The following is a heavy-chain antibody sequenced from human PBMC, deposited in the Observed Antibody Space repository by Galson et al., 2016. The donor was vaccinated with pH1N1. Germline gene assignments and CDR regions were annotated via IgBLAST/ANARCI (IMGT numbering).Heavy chain of an antibody. CDR3: AREGYANAWFAF. V-gene: IGHV3-23*01. J-gene: IGHJ4*02. CDR1: GFTYNNYA. CDR2: ISPSGENT. Sequence: SLRLSCAASGFTYNNYALAWVRQAPGKGLEYVSSISPSGENTYYADSVKGRYTISRDNSKHTVYLQLNSVRAEDTAIYYCAREGYANAWFAFWGRGAPVTVS. D-gene: IGHD2-15*01.